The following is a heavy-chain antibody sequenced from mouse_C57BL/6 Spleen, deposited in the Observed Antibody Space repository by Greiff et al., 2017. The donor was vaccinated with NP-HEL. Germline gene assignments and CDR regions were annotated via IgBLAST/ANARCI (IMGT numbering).Heavy chain of an antibody. CDR1: GFTFSSYG. J-gene: IGHJ2*01. CDR2: ISSGGSYT. Sequence: EVKLQESGGDLVKPGGSLKLSCAASGFTFSSYGMSWVRQTPDKRLEWVATISSGGSYTYYLDSVKGRFTISRDNAKNTQYLQMSSLKSEDTAMYYCARVIYYYGSSYGNFDYWGQGTTLTVSS. CDR3: ARVIYYYGSSYGNFDY. D-gene: IGHD1-1*01. V-gene: IGHV5-6*01.